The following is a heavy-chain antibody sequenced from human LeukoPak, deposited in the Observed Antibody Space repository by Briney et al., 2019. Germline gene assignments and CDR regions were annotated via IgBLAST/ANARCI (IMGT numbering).Heavy chain of an antibody. CDR1: GFSFSNVW. CDR3: VKGVTLIQLGLHYFDY. J-gene: IGHJ4*02. CDR2: IKSKPDGGTA. D-gene: IGHD5-18*01. V-gene: IGHV3-15*01. Sequence: GGSLRLSCVVSGFSFSNVWMSWVRQAPGKGLEWVGHIKSKPDGGTADYAAPVKGRFTISRDDSKNTLYLQMNRLTAEDTAVYYCVKGVTLIQLGLHYFDYWGQGSLVTVSS.